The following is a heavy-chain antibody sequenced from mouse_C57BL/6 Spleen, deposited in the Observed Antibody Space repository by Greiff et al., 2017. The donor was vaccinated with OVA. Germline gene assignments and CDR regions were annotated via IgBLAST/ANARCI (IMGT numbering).Heavy chain of an antibody. CDR2: ISSGSSTI. Sequence: DVMLVESGGGLVKPGGSLKLSCAASGFTFSDYGMHWVRQAPEKGLEWVAYISSGSSTIYYADTVKGRFTISRDNAKNTLFLQMTSLRSEDTAMYYCARAYDYEDYFDYWGQGTTLTVSS. V-gene: IGHV5-17*01. J-gene: IGHJ2*01. D-gene: IGHD2-4*01. CDR1: GFTFSDYG. CDR3: ARAYDYEDYFDY.